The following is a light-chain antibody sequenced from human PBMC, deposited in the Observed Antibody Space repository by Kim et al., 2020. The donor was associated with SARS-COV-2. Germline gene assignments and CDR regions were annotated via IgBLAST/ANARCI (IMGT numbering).Light chain of an antibody. V-gene: IGLV3-19*01. CDR3: NSRDTSGDPPVV. J-gene: IGLJ2*01. CDR1: SLRSYF. CDR2: GEN. Sequence: SSELTQDPAVSVALGQTVRITCQGDSLRSYFASWYQQKPGQAPVLVIYGENNRPSGIPDRFSGSSSGHTASLTITGAQAEDEADYYCNSRDTSGDPPVVFGGGTKLTVL.